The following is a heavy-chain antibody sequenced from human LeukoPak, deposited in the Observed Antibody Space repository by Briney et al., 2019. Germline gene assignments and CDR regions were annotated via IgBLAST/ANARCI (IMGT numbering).Heavy chain of an antibody. Sequence: GGSLRLSCAPSGFTFSSYHMNWVRQAPGKGLEWVSSINTGSTSRYYADSVKGRFTISRDNAKNSLYLQMNSLRAEDTAVYYCARGGGSVPIDHWGQGTLATVSS. J-gene: IGHJ4*02. D-gene: IGHD5-12*01. V-gene: IGHV3-21*01. CDR1: GFTFSSYH. CDR3: ARGGGSVPIDH. CDR2: INTGSTSR.